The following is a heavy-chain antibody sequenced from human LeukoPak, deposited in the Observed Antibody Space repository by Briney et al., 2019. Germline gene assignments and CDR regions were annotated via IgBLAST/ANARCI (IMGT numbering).Heavy chain of an antibody. V-gene: IGHV4-4*07. D-gene: IGHD3-9*01. J-gene: IGHJ6*03. Sequence: SGTLSLTCTVSGGSISSYYWSWIRQPAGKGLEWIGRIYTSGSTNYNPSLKSRVTMSVDTSKNQFSLKLSSVTAADTAVYYCARLVSLVIPRYYYYMDVWGKGTTVTISS. CDR2: IYTSGST. CDR3: ARLVSLVIPRYYYYMDV. CDR1: GGSISSYY.